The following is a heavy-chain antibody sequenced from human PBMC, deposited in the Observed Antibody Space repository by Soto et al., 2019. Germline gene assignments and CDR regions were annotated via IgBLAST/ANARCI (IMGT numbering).Heavy chain of an antibody. CDR1: GFTFSSYG. D-gene: IGHD1-26*01. CDR3: AKDVVVGATTGLGDYYYYYGMDV. J-gene: IGHJ6*02. Sequence: QVQLVESGGGVVQPGRSLRLSCAASGFTFSSYGMHWVCQAPGKGLEWVAVISYDGSNKDYADSVKGRFTISRDNSKNTLYLQMNSLRAEDTAVYYCAKDVVVGATTGLGDYYYYYGMDVWGQGTTVTVSS. V-gene: IGHV3-30*18. CDR2: ISYDGSNK.